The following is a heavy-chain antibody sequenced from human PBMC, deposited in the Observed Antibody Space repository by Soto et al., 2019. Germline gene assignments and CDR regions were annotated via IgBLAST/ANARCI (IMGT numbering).Heavy chain of an antibody. CDR1: GYIFTDHY. Sequence: ASVKVSCKTSGYIFTDHYIHWVRQAPGQGLEWMGYINPKNGDTTYEQKFQGWVTMTRDTSVNTAYIDLRSLRFNDTAVYYCARDQGNSSSWPIDFWGQGTQVTV. CDR3: ARDQGNSSSWPIDF. V-gene: IGHV1-2*04. CDR2: INPKNGDT. D-gene: IGHD6-13*01. J-gene: IGHJ4*02.